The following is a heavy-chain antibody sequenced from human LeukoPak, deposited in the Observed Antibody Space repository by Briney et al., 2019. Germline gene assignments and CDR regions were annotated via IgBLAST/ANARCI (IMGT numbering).Heavy chain of an antibody. CDR3: ARRRSLRWSKAKPIDY. V-gene: IGHV4-34*01. D-gene: IGHD4-23*01. Sequence: SETLSLTCAVYGGSFSGYYWSWIRQPPGKGLEWIGEINHRGSTNYNPSLKSRVTISVDTSKNQSSLKLSSVTAADTAVYYCARRRSLRWSKAKPIDYWGQGTLVTVSS. CDR1: GGSFSGYY. CDR2: INHRGST. J-gene: IGHJ4*02.